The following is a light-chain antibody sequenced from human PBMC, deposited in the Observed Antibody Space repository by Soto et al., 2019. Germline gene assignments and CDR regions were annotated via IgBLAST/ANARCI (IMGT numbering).Light chain of an antibody. CDR3: LPSALLIT. V-gene: IGKV3-20*01. J-gene: IGKJ5*01. CDR1: QSVSSYY. Sequence: PGGGVTLSCRASQSVSSYYLAWYQQKPGQAPRLLIYAASNRAAGIPDRFSGSGSGTDFTLTIIRMAAEEFAFYNSLPSALLITFAEGTRLEIK. CDR2: AAS.